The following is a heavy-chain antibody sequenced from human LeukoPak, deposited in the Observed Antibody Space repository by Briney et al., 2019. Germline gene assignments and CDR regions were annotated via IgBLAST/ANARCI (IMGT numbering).Heavy chain of an antibody. CDR2: ISSSSSYI. CDR1: GFTFSSYE. CDR3: ARDPSSGWYLKGWFDP. J-gene: IGHJ5*02. Sequence: KSGGSLRLSCAASGFTFSSYEMNWVRQAPGKGLEWVSSISSSSSYIYYADSVKGRFTISRDNAKNSLYLQMNSLRAEDTAVYYCARDPSSGWYLKGWFDPWGQGTLVTVSS. D-gene: IGHD6-19*01. V-gene: IGHV3-21*01.